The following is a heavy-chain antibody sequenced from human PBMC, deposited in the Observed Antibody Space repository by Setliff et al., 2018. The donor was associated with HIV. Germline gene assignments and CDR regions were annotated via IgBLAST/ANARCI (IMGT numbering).Heavy chain of an antibody. Sequence: GASVKVSCKASGGTFSSYGISWVRQAPGQGLEWMGGIIPIFHTTNDGQKFQGRVTITAATSTSTVYMDLSSLRSEDTAVYYCVRGGGSSAYPPFEYWGQGTLVTVSS. J-gene: IGHJ4*02. CDR3: VRGGGSSAYPPFEY. CDR1: GGTFSSYG. CDR2: IIPIFHTT. V-gene: IGHV1-69*06. D-gene: IGHD3-16*01.